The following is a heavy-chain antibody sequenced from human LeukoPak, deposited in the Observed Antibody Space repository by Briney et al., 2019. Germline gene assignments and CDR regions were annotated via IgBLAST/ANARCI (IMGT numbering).Heavy chain of an antibody. Sequence: GGSLRLSCAASGFTFSSYGMHWVRQAPGKGLEWVAVIWYDGSNKYYADSVKGRFTISRDNSKNTLYLQMNSLRVEDTAVYYCARDTSVLSFPYYYYYMDVWGKGTTVTVSS. CDR1: GFTFSSYG. J-gene: IGHJ6*03. CDR2: IWYDGSNK. V-gene: IGHV3-33*01. D-gene: IGHD2-8*01. CDR3: ARDTSVLSFPYYYYYMDV.